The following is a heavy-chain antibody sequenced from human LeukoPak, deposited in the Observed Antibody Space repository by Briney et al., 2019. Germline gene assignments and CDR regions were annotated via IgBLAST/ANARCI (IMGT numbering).Heavy chain of an antibody. CDR3: ARDGYYDSSGYYNFDY. J-gene: IGHJ4*02. CDR1: GGTFSSYA. CDR2: IIPIFGTA. D-gene: IGHD3-22*01. Sequence: SVKLSCKASGGTFSSYAISWVRQAPGQGLEWMGRIIPIFGTANYAQKFQGRVTITTDESTSTAYMTLSSLRSEDTAVYYCARDGYYDSSGYYNFDYWGQGTLVTVSS. V-gene: IGHV1-69*05.